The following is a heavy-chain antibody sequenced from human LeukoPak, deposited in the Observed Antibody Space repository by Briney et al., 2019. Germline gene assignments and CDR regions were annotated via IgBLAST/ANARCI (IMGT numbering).Heavy chain of an antibody. CDR3: AKDRSYYASRTYPDY. D-gene: IGHD3-10*01. V-gene: IGHV3-23*01. CDR1: GFAFGSYS. Sequence: PGGSLRLSCEVSGFAFGSYSMTWVRQAPGKGLEWVSTISGGGGTTHYADSVKGRLTISRDNSKNTLYLQMNSLRVEDTALYYCAKDRSYYASRTYPDYWGQGTLVTVSS. CDR2: ISGGGGTT. J-gene: IGHJ4*02.